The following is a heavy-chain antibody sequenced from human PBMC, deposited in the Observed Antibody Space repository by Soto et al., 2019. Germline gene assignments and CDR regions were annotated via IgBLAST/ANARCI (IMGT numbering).Heavy chain of an antibody. CDR1: GGTFSSYA. CDR3: ARDEINVAAILGATGWFDP. D-gene: IGHD1-26*01. J-gene: IGHJ5*02. Sequence: QVQLVQSGAEVKKPGSSVKVSCKASGGTFSSYAISWVRQAPGQGLEWMGGIIPIFGTANYAQKFQGRVTITADESTSTAYMELSSLRSEDTAVYYCARDEINVAAILGATGWFDPWGQGTLVTVSS. CDR2: IIPIFGTA. V-gene: IGHV1-69*12.